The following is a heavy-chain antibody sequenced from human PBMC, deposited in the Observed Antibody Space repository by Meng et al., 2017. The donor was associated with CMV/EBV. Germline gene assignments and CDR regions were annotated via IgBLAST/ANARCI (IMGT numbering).Heavy chain of an antibody. Sequence: GESLKISCAASGFTVSSNYMSWVRQAPGKGLEWASVIYSGGSTYYADSVKGRFTISRDNSKNTLYLQMNSLRAEDTAVYYCASGTAMELGFDYWGQGTLVTVSS. CDR1: GFTVSSNY. CDR3: ASGTAMELGFDY. D-gene: IGHD5-18*01. CDR2: IYSGGST. V-gene: IGHV3-53*01. J-gene: IGHJ4*02.